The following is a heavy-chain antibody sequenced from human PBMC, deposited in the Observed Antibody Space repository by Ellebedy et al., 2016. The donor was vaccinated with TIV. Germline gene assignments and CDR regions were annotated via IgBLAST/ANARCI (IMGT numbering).Heavy chain of an antibody. CDR1: GFMFDDFA. J-gene: IGHJ4*02. CDR2: ISWNSGSI. V-gene: IGHV3-9*01. D-gene: IGHD3-10*01. Sequence: SLKISFAASGFMFDDFAMHWVRQAPGKGLEWVSGISWNSGSIGYADSVKGRFTISRDDAKNSLFLHMNSLRAEDTALYYCAKGGGSGSYYDYFDYWGQGTLVTVSS. CDR3: AKGGGSGSYYDYFDY.